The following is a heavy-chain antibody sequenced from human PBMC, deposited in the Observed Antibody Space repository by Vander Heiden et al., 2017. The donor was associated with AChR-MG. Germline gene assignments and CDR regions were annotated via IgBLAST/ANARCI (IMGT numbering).Heavy chain of an antibody. Sequence: EVQLVESGGGLVQPGWSLRLSCAASGFTFSSYSMNWLRQAPGKGLEWVSYISSSSSTIYYADSVKGRFTISRDNAKNSLYLQMNSLRAEDTAVYYCAREDYGGNFYYYYYGMDVWGQGTTVTVSS. CDR2: ISSSSSTI. D-gene: IGHD4-17*01. CDR1: GFTFSSYS. J-gene: IGHJ6*02. CDR3: AREDYGGNFYYYYYGMDV. V-gene: IGHV3-48*01.